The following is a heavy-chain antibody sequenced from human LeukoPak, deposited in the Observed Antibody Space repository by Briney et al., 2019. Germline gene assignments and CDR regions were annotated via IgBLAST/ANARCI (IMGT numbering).Heavy chain of an antibody. CDR2: IYYSGST. V-gene: IGHV4-31*03. Sequence: SQTLSLTCTVSGGSISSGGYYWSWIRQHPGKGLEWIWYIYYSGSTYYNPSLKSRVTISVDTSKNQFSLKLSSVTAADTAVYYCARESSYYDFWSGYLDYWGQGTLVTVSS. D-gene: IGHD3-3*01. CDR3: ARESSYYDFWSGYLDY. J-gene: IGHJ4*02. CDR1: GGSISSGGYY.